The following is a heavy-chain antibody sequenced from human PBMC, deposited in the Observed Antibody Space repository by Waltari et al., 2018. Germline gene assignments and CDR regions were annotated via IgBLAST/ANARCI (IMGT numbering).Heavy chain of an antibody. D-gene: IGHD6-13*01. Sequence: EVQLVESGGGLVQPGGSLRLSCAASGFTFSSYSMNWVRQAPGKGLEWVSYMSSSSSTIYYADSLKGRFTSSRDNAKNSLYLQMNSLRAEDTAVYYCARARSEAAAGMGLKNWGQGTLVTVSS. J-gene: IGHJ4*02. CDR3: ARARSEAAAGMGLKN. CDR1: GFTFSSYS. CDR2: MSSSSSTI. V-gene: IGHV3-48*04.